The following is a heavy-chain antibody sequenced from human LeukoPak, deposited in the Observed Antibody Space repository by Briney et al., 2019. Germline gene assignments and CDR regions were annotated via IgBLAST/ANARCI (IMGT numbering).Heavy chain of an antibody. CDR3: ARSIVLVRGIVSAFDY. CDR2: IHRSGTT. CDR1: GGSISSYY. Sequence: SETLSLTCTVSGGSISSYYWSWIRQSPGKGLEWIGYIHRSGTTYYRPSLKSRVIISVDTSKNQFSLNLSSVTAADTAVYYCARSIVLVRGIVSAFDYWGQGILVTVSS. J-gene: IGHJ4*02. V-gene: IGHV4-4*09. D-gene: IGHD3-10*01.